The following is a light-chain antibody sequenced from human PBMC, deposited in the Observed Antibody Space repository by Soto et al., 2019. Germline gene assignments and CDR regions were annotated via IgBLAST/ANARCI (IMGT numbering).Light chain of an antibody. J-gene: IGKJ5*01. Sequence: DIQMTQSPSSLSASVGDRVTITCRASQSSSSYLNWYQQKPGKAPKLLIYAASSLQSGVPSRFSGSGSGTDFTLTISSLQPADFATYYCQPSYSTPPITFGQGTRLEIK. CDR3: QPSYSTPPIT. CDR2: AAS. CDR1: QSSSSY. V-gene: IGKV1-39*01.